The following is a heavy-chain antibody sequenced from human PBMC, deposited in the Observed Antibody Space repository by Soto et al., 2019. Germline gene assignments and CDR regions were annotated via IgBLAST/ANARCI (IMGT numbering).Heavy chain of an antibody. CDR2: IYYSGST. CDR3: ARHVTRYYYDFDAFDI. J-gene: IGHJ3*02. Sequence: SEILSLTCTVSGGSISSYYWSWIRQPPGKGLEWIGYIYYSGSTNYNPSLKSRVTISVDTSKNQFSLKLSSVTAADTAVYYCARHVTRYYYDFDAFDIWGQGTMVTGSS. CDR1: GGSISSYY. V-gene: IGHV4-59*08. D-gene: IGHD3-22*01.